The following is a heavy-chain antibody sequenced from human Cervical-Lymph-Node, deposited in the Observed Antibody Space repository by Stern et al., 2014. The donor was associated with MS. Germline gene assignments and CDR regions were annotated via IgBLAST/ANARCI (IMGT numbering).Heavy chain of an antibody. J-gene: IGHJ4*02. CDR1: GFNFRTYW. V-gene: IGHV3-74*02. CDR2: INGDGTVS. D-gene: IGHD1-1*01. Sequence: EDQLVESGGGIVQPGGSLMISCVASGFNFRTYWMHWVRQGPGKGLEWVSRINGDGTVSTYADSVRGRFTISRNNANNTMSLQLDNLRVEDTAIYYWASAYRASWGQGTLVTVST. CDR3: ASAYRAS.